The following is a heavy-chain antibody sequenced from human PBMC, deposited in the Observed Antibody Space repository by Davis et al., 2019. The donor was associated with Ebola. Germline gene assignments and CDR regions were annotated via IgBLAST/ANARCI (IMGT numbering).Heavy chain of an antibody. CDR1: GFTFSSYA. D-gene: IGHD2-15*01. CDR3: ANMVVVVVVSRAFDI. CDR2: ISGSGGST. V-gene: IGHV3-23*01. J-gene: IGHJ3*02. Sequence: PGGSLRLSCAASGFTFSSYAMSWVRQAPGKGLEWVSAISGSGGSTYYADSVKGRFTISRDNSKNTLYLQMNSLRAEDTAVYYCANMVVVVVVSRAFDIWGQGTMVTVSS.